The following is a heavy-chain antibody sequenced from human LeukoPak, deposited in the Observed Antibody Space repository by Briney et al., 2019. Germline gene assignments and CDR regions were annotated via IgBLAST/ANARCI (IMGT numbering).Heavy chain of an antibody. CDR3: ARAGPTRYYFDY. CDR2: IMPIFGTA. D-gene: IGHD1-1*01. Sequence: ASETVSCKASGGTFSSYAISWVGQAPGQGLEWMGGIMPIFGTAKYAQKFQGRVTITADESTSTAYMELSSLRSEDTSVYYCARAGPTRYYFDYWGQGTLVTVSS. J-gene: IGHJ4*02. CDR1: GGTFSSYA. V-gene: IGHV1-69*13.